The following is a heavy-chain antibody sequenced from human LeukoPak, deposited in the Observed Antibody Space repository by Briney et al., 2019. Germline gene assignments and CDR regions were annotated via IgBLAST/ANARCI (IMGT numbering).Heavy chain of an antibody. CDR2: IYYSGST. D-gene: IGHD3-22*01. CDR1: GGSISSYY. J-gene: IGHJ4*02. CDR3: ARVKWDYYDSSGYYADLFDY. V-gene: IGHV4-59*08. Sequence: PSETLSLTCTVSGGSISSYYWSWIRQPPGKGLEWIGYIYYSGSTNYNPSLKSRVTISVDTSKNQFSLKLSSVTAADTAVYYCARVKWDYYDSSGYYADLFDYWGQGTLVTVSS.